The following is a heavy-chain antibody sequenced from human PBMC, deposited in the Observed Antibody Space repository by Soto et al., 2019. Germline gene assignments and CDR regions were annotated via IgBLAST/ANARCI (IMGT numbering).Heavy chain of an antibody. CDR2: ISWDGGST. CDR1: GFTFDDYT. D-gene: IGHD2-21*02. CDR3: AKSFDCGGDCYYRPRDYYYGMDV. V-gene: IGHV3-43*01. Sequence: GESLKISCAASGFTFDDYTMHWVRQAPGKGLEWVSLISWDGGSTYYADSVKGRFTISRDNSKNSLYLQMNSLRTEDTALYYCAKSFDCGGDCYYRPRDYYYGMDVWGQGTTVTVSS. J-gene: IGHJ6*02.